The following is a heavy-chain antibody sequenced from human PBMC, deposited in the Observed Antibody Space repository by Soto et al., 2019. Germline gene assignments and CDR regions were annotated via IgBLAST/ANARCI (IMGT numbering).Heavy chain of an antibody. CDR1: GFTFSSYS. D-gene: IGHD3-9*01. Sequence: PGGSLRLSCAASGFTFSSYSMHLVRQAPGKGLEWVSVISYDGSNKYYADSVKGRFTISRYNSKNTLYLQMNSLRAEDTAVYYCARDGLKMTGSYYYYGMDVWGQGTTVNVSS. CDR3: ARDGLKMTGSYYYYGMDV. V-gene: IGHV3-30-3*01. J-gene: IGHJ6*02. CDR2: ISYDGSNK.